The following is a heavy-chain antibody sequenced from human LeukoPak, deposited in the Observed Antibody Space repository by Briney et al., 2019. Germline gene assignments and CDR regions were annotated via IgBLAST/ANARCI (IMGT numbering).Heavy chain of an antibody. CDR1: GYTFTSYA. V-gene: IGHV7-4-1*02. Sequence: ASVKVSCKASGYTFTSYAINWVRQAPGQGLEWMGWINTNTGNPTYAQGFTGRFVFSLDTSVSTAYLQISSLKAEDTAVYYCARSTGYYDSSGYYRWGQGTLVTVSS. CDR2: INTNTGNP. D-gene: IGHD3-22*01. J-gene: IGHJ5*02. CDR3: ARSTGYYDSSGYYR.